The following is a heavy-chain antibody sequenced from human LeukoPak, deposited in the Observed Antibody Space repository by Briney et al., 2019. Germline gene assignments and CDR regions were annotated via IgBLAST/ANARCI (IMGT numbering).Heavy chain of an antibody. J-gene: IGHJ4*02. CDR3: ARESMGPYYFDY. CDR2: ISYDGSNK. V-gene: IGHV3-30-3*01. D-gene: IGHD6-6*01. CDR1: GFTFSSYA. Sequence: GGSLRLSCAASGFTFSSYAMHWVRQAPGKGLEWVAVISYDGSNKYYADSVKGRFTISRDNSKNTLYLQMNSLRAEDTAVYYCARESMGPYYFDYWGQGTLVTVS.